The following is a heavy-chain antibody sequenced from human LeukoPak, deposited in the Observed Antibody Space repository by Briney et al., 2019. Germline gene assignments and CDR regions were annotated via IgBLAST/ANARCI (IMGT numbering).Heavy chain of an antibody. Sequence: SETLSLTCAVSGGSISSGGYSWSWIRQPPGKGLEWIGYIYHSGSTYYNPSLKSRVTISVDRSKNQFSLKLSSVTAADTAVYYCARGGPIVATLGYWGQGTLVTVSS. CDR1: GGSISSGGYS. V-gene: IGHV4-30-2*01. CDR3: ARGGPIVATLGY. J-gene: IGHJ4*02. D-gene: IGHD5-12*01. CDR2: IYHSGST.